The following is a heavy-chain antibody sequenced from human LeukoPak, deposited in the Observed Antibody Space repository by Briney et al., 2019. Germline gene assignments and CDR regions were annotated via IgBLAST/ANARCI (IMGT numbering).Heavy chain of an antibody. J-gene: IGHJ5*02. D-gene: IGHD3-3*01. CDR2: IYYSGST. V-gene: IGHV4-59*01. CDR3: ARVRYYDSNWFDP. CDR1: GGSISSYY. Sequence: TSETLSLTCTVSGGSISSYYWSWIRQPPGKGLEWIGYIYYSGSTNYNPSLKSRVTISVDTSKNQFSLKLSSVTAADTAVYYCARVRYYDSNWFDPWGQGTLVTVSS.